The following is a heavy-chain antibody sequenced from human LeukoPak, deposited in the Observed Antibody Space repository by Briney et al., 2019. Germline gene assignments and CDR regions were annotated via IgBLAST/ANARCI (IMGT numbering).Heavy chain of an antibody. D-gene: IGHD1-26*01. J-gene: IGHJ4*02. V-gene: IGHV3-53*01. CDR2: LYSSGTT. CDR3: ARVWELSFDY. Sequence: GGSLRLSCAASGFIFSDYYMSWVRQAPGKGLEWVSVLYSSGTTSHADSVKGRFTISRDNSKNTVYLQMNSLRAEDTAVYYCARVWELSFDYWGQGTLVTVSS. CDR1: GFIFSDYY.